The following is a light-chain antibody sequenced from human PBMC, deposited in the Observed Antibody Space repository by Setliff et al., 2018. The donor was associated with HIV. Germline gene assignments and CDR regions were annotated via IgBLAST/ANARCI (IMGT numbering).Light chain of an antibody. V-gene: IGLV3-21*01. J-gene: IGLJ3*02. CDR1: NIGSKS. CDR2: YDS. CDR3: SSYTSSSTLPWV. Sequence: SYELTQPPSVSVAPGKTARITCGGNNIGSKSVHWYQQKPGQAPVLVISYDSDRPSGVSNRFSGSKSGNTASLTISGLQAEDEADYYCSSYTSSSTLPWVFGGGTKSPS.